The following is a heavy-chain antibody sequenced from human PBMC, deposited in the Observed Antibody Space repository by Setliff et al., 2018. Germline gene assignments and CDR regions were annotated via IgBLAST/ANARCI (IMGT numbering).Heavy chain of an antibody. V-gene: IGHV1-2*04. J-gene: IGHJ4*02. Sequence: ASVKVSCKASGYTFTGYYIHWVRQAPGQGLEWMGWINPNSGGTNCAQKFQGWVTMTRDTSISTAYMELSRLRSDDTAVYYCARAPGATITHFDYWGQGTLVTVSS. D-gene: IGHD1-26*01. CDR1: GYTFTGYY. CDR2: INPNSGGT. CDR3: ARAPGATITHFDY.